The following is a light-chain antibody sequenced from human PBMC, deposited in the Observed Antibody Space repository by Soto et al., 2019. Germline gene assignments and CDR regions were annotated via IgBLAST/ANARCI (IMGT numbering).Light chain of an antibody. CDR2: AAS. V-gene: IGKV1-39*01. J-gene: IGKJ2*01. CDR3: QQSYSAPRT. Sequence: DIQMTQSPSSLPASVGDRVTITCRASQSITNYLSWYQQRPGKAPKLLIHAASNLQSGVPSRFSGRGSETDFSLTISSLQPEDFATYYCQQSYSAPRTFGQGTKLEIK. CDR1: QSITNY.